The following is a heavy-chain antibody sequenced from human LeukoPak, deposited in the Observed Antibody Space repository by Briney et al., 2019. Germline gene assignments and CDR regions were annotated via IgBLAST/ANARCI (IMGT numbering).Heavy chain of an antibody. V-gene: IGHV3-7*01. J-gene: IGHJ6*03. CDR1: GFTFSSYW. CDR2: IKQDGSEK. Sequence: GGSLRLSCAASGFTFSSYWMSWVRQAPGKGLEWVANIKQDGSEKYYVDPVKGRFTISRDNAKNSLYLQMNSLRAEDTAVYYCARDRTGQQLISRKEYYYMDVWGKGTTVTISS. CDR3: ARDRTGQQLISRKEYYYMDV. D-gene: IGHD4-11*01.